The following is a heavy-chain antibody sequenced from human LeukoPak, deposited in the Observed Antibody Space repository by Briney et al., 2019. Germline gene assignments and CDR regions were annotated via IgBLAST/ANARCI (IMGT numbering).Heavy chain of an antibody. D-gene: IGHD3-22*01. J-gene: IGHJ3*02. CDR1: GGSFSGYY. Sequence: SETLPLTCAVYGGSFSGYYWSWIRQPPGKGLEWIGEINHSGSTNYNPSLKSRVTISVDTSKNQFSLKLSSVTAADMAVYYCARTPYYYDSSGHDAFDIWGQGTMVTVSS. CDR3: ARTPYYYDSSGHDAFDI. V-gene: IGHV4-34*01. CDR2: INHSGST.